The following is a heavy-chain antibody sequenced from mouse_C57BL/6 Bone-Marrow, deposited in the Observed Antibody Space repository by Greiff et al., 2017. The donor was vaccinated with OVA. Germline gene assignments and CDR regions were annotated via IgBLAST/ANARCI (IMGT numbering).Heavy chain of an antibody. J-gene: IGHJ2*01. V-gene: IGHV5-16*01. CDR2: INYDGSST. Sequence: EVKLMESEGGLVQPGSSMKLSCTASGFTFSDYYMAWVRQFPEKGLEWVANINYDGSSTYYLDSLKSRFIISRDNAKNILYLQMSSLKSEDTATYYCANYYGKGYWGQGTTLTVSS. D-gene: IGHD1-1*01. CDR1: GFTFSDYY. CDR3: ANYYGKGY.